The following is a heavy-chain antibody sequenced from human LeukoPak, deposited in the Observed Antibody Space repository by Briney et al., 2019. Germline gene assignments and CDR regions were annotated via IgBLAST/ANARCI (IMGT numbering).Heavy chain of an antibody. V-gene: IGHV1-24*01. J-gene: IGHJ5*02. CDR1: GYTLTELS. CDR2: FDPEDGET. Sequence: ASVKVSCKVSGYTLTELSMHWVRQAPGKGLEWMGGFDPEDGETIYAQKFQGRVTMTEDTSTDTAYMELSSLRAEDTAVYYCATVPSGSCYHWFDPWGQGTLVTVSS. D-gene: IGHD1-26*01. CDR3: ATVPSGSCYHWFDP.